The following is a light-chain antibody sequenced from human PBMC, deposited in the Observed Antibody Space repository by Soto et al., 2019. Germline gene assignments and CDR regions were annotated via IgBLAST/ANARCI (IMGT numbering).Light chain of an antibody. CDR3: QQRSGWPPIFT. Sequence: EIVLTQSPATLSLSPGERATLSCRASKSVSNSLAWYQQKPGQAPRLLIYDASNRATGIPARFGGSGSVTDFTLTISSLEPEDFAVYYCQQRSGWPPIFTFGPGTKVDI. CDR1: KSVSNS. V-gene: IGKV3-11*01. CDR2: DAS. J-gene: IGKJ3*01.